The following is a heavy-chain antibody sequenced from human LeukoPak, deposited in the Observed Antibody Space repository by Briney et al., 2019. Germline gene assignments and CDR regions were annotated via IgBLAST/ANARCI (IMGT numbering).Heavy chain of an antibody. J-gene: IGHJ4*02. V-gene: IGHV4-30-4*08. Sequence: SETLSLTCTVSGGSISSGDNYWSWIRQPPGKGLEWIGYIYYSGCTYYNPSLKSRVTISVDTSKNQFSLKLSSVTAADTAVYYCARGDLYSSSWYNWGQGTLVTVSS. D-gene: IGHD6-13*01. CDR1: GGSISSGDNY. CDR3: ARGDLYSSSWYN. CDR2: IYYSGCT.